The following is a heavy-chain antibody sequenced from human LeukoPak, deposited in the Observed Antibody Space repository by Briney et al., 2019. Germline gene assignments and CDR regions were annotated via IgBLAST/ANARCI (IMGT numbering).Heavy chain of an antibody. J-gene: IGHJ6*03. CDR3: ARGLWFGDCYYYYMDV. V-gene: IGHV1-69*01. CDR2: IIPIFGTA. D-gene: IGHD3-10*01. Sequence: ASVKVSCKASGGTFSSYAISWVRQAPGQGLEWMGGIIPIFGTANYAQKFQGRVTITADESTSTAYMELSSLRSEDTAVYYCARGLWFGDCYYYYMDVWGKGTTVTISS. CDR1: GGTFSSYA.